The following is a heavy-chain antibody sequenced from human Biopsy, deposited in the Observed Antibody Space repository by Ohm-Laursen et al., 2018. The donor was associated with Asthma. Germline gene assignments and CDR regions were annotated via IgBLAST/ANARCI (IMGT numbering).Heavy chain of an antibody. D-gene: IGHD3-16*02. CDR1: GFTFSSYA. CDR2: ISYDGSNK. J-gene: IGHJ4*02. Sequence: SLRLSCAASGFTFSSYAMHWVRQAPGKGLEWVAVISYDGSNKYYADSVKGRFTIPRDNSKNTLYLQMNSLRAEDTAVYYCARDLHPTNHLGELSEGFDYWGQGTLVTVSS. V-gene: IGHV3-30-3*01. CDR3: ARDLHPTNHLGELSEGFDY.